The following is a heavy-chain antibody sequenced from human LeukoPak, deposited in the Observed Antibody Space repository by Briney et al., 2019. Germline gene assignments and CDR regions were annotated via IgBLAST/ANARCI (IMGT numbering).Heavy chain of an antibody. D-gene: IGHD6-13*01. CDR3: ARPAAADNLFDY. V-gene: IGHV4-34*01. CDR1: GGSFSGYY. Sequence: SETLSLTCAVYGGSFSGYYWSWIRQPPGKGLEWIGEINHSGSTNYNPSLKSRVTISVDTSKNQFSLKLSSVTAADTAVYYCARPAAADNLFDYWGQGTLVTVSS. J-gene: IGHJ4*02. CDR2: INHSGST.